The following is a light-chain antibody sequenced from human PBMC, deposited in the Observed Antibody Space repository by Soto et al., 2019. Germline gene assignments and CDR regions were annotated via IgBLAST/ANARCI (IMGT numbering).Light chain of an antibody. CDR1: QTISSW. CDR2: KAS. V-gene: IGKV1-5*03. CDR3: QHYNSYSEA. Sequence: DIPMTQSPSTLSGSVGARVTITSRARQTISSWLAWSQQNPGQAPKLLIYKASTLKSGVPSRFSGSGSGTEFTLTISSLQPDDFATYYCQHYNSYSEAFGQGTKVELK. J-gene: IGKJ1*01.